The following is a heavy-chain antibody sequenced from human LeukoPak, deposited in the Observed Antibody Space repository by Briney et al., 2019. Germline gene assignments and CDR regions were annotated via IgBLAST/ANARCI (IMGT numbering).Heavy chain of an antibody. Sequence: SETLSLTCTVSGGSISNYYWNWIRQPAGKGLEWIGRIYTTGSTNYNPSLKNRVTMSADTSKTQFSLKLRSVTAADTAVYYCARGLYDYYFDYWGQGTLVTVSS. CDR3: ARGLYDYYFDY. CDR1: GGSISNYY. CDR2: IYTTGST. J-gene: IGHJ4*02. V-gene: IGHV4-4*07. D-gene: IGHD3-3*01.